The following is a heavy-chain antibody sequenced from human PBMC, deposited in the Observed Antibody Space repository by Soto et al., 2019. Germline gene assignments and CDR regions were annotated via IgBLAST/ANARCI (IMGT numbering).Heavy chain of an antibody. Sequence: GGSLRLSCAASGFTFSSYGMHWVRQAPGKGLEWVAVIWYDGSNKYYADSVKGRFTISRDNSKNTLYLQMNSLRAEDTAVYYCAREGAGYCTNGVCSEYYYYYYYMDVWGKGTTVTVSS. V-gene: IGHV3-33*01. D-gene: IGHD2-8*01. J-gene: IGHJ6*03. CDR1: GFTFSSYG. CDR2: IWYDGSNK. CDR3: AREGAGYCTNGVCSEYYYYYYYMDV.